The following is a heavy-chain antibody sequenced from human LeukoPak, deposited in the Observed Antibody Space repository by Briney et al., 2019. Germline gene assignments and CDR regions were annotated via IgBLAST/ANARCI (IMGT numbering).Heavy chain of an antibody. CDR3: ARLVSRIALAGTDY. D-gene: IGHD6-19*01. CDR2: ISSSSTYI. CDR1: GFTFSSYS. Sequence: GGSLRLSCAASGFTFSSYSMNWVRQAPGKGLEWVSSISSSSTYIYYADSVKGRFTVSRDNAENSLYLQMNSLRAEDTAVYYCARLVSRIALAGTDYWGQGTLVTVSS. V-gene: IGHV3-21*06. J-gene: IGHJ4*02.